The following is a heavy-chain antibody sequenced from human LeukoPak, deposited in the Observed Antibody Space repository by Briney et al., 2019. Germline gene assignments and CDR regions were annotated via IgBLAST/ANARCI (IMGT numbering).Heavy chain of an antibody. Sequence: GGSLTLSCTVSGFTFSSYWMTWVRQAPRKGLQWVANINQDGREKYYMDSMKGRLNISRDNTENSVFLQLTSLRPEDTGIYFCAKGRDYGDFWGQGTLVAVSS. CDR2: INQDGREK. V-gene: IGHV3-7*01. CDR1: GFTFSSYW. J-gene: IGHJ4*02. CDR3: AKGRDYGDF.